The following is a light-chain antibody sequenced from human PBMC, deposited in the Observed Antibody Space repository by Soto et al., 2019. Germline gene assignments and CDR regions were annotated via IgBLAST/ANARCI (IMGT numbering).Light chain of an antibody. J-gene: IGKJ2*02. CDR1: QSVLHSSNNKNY. Sequence: DIVMTQSPDSLAVSLGERATINCKSSQSVLHSSNNKNYLAWYQQKPGQPPKLLIYWASTRESGVPDRFSGSGSGTDFTLTISSLQAEVVAVYYCQQYYSARTFGQGTTLEIK. CDR3: QQYYSART. CDR2: WAS. V-gene: IGKV4-1*01.